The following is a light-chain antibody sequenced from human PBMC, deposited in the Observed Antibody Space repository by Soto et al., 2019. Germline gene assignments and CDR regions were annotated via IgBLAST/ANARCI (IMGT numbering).Light chain of an antibody. Sequence: QSVLTKPVSLNGSPGQSIPISCTGTSSDVGGYNYVSWYQQHPGKAPKLMISDVSNRPSGVSNRFSGSKSGSTASLTISGLQAEDEAEYYCSSYTTSTTFVFGTGTKVTVL. V-gene: IGLV2-14*03. J-gene: IGLJ1*01. CDR1: SSDVGGYNY. CDR3: SSYTTSTTFV. CDR2: DVS.